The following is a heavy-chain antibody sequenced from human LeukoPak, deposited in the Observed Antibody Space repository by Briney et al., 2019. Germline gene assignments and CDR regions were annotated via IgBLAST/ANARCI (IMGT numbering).Heavy chain of an antibody. V-gene: IGHV3-30-3*01. J-gene: IGHJ3*02. CDR3: AREGYSRAFDI. Sequence: GGSLRLSCAASGFTFSSYAMHWVRRAPGKGLEWVAVISYDGSNKYYADSVKGRFTISRDNSKNTLYLQMNSLRAEDTAVYYCAREGYSRAFDIWGQGTMVTVSS. D-gene: IGHD6-13*01. CDR1: GFTFSSYA. CDR2: ISYDGSNK.